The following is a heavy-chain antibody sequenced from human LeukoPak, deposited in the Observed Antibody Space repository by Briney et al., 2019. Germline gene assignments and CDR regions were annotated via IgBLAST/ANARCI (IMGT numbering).Heavy chain of an antibody. J-gene: IGHJ5*02. V-gene: IGHV1-69*13. Sequence: SVKVSCKASGGTFSSYAISWVRQAPGQGLEWMGGIISIFGTANYAQKFQGRVTITADESTSTAYMELSSLRSEDTAVYYCARDLAVAGTDWFDPWGQGTLVTVSS. CDR3: ARDLAVAGTDWFDP. D-gene: IGHD6-19*01. CDR2: IISIFGTA. CDR1: GGTFSSYA.